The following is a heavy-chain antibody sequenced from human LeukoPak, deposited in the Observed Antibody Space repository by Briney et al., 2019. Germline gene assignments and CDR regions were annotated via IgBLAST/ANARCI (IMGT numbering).Heavy chain of an antibody. V-gene: IGHV3-23*01. D-gene: IGHD6-13*01. Sequence: GGSLRLSCAASGFTFSSYAMSWVRQAPGKGLEWVSAISGSGGSTYYADSVKGRFTISRDNYKNTLYLQMNSLRAEDPAVYYCTKGYSSSWYVSYFDYWGQGTLVTVSS. J-gene: IGHJ4*02. CDR1: GFTFSSYA. CDR2: ISGSGGST. CDR3: TKGYSSSWYVSYFDY.